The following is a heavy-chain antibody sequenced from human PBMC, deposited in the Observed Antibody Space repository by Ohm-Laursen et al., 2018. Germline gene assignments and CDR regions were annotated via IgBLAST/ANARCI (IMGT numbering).Heavy chain of an antibody. V-gene: IGHV3-48*02. D-gene: IGHD3/OR15-3a*01. CDR2: INAYKNDL. Sequence: SLRLSCSASGFTFDDYAMHWVRQAPGKGLEWLSYINAYKNDLFYADSVKGRFTISRDNAENLLYLQMDRLRDDDTAVYYCARDRDWAIDYWGQGTLVTVSS. CDR3: ARDRDWAIDY. CDR1: GFTFDDYA. J-gene: IGHJ4*02.